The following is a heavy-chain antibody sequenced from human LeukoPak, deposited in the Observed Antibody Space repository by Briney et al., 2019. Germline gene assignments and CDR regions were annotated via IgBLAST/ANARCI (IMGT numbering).Heavy chain of an antibody. V-gene: IGHV3-11*01. D-gene: IGHD3-10*01. CDR2: ISSSGSTI. J-gene: IGHJ5*02. Sequence: GGSLRLSCAASGFTFSDYYMSWIRHAPGKGLGWVSYISSSGSTIYYADSVKGRFTISRDNAKNSLYLQMNSLRAEDTAVYYCARDPRYYGSGSYGNWFDPWGQGTLVTVSS. CDR1: GFTFSDYY. CDR3: ARDPRYYGSGSYGNWFDP.